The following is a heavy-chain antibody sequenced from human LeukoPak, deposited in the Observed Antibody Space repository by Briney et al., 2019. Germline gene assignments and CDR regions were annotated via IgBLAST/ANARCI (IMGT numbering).Heavy chain of an antibody. CDR3: ARDVLAATGSFDY. J-gene: IGHJ4*02. Sequence: SETLSLTCTVSGGSISSGNYWSWIRQPAGKGLEWIGRIYTSGSTNYNPSLKSRVTISVDTSKNQFSLKLSSVTAADTAVYYCARDVLAATGSFDYWGQGTLVTVSS. CDR1: GGSISSGNY. CDR2: IYTSGST. V-gene: IGHV4-61*02. D-gene: IGHD6-13*01.